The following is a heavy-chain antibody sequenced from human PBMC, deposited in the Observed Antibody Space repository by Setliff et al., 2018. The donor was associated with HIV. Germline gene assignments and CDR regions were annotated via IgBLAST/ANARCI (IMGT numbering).Heavy chain of an antibody. CDR3: ARRYDFWSGYFYFDY. CDR2: IYPGDSDT. CDR1: GYTFTSYW. Sequence: PGESLKISCKGSGYTFTSYWIGWVRQMAGKGLEWLGIIYPGDSDTTYSPSFQGQVTISADKSISTAYLQWSSLKASDTAMYYCARRYDFWSGYFYFDYWGQGTLVTVSS. D-gene: IGHD3-3*01. V-gene: IGHV5-51*01. J-gene: IGHJ4*02.